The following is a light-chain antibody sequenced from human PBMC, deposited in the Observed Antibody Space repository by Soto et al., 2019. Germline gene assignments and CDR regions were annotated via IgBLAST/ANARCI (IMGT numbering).Light chain of an antibody. Sequence: QSVLTQPPSVSGSPGQRVTISCTGSSSNIGAGYDVHWYQQHPGTAPKLLIYGNSKRPSGVPDRFSGSKSGTSASLAITGLQAEDEADYYCQSYDSSLSGDVFGTGTKLTVL. J-gene: IGLJ1*01. V-gene: IGLV1-40*01. CDR3: QSYDSSLSGDV. CDR2: GNS. CDR1: SSNIGAGYD.